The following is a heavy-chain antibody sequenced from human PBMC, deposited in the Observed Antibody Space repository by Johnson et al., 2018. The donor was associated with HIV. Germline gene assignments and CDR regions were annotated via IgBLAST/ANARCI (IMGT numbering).Heavy chain of an antibody. J-gene: IGHJ3*02. CDR3: AKGVRGSSCYDAFDI. CDR1: GFTLGSYD. CDR2: IYSDGET. V-gene: IGHV3-13*01. Sequence: VQLVESGGGLVQPGGSLRLSCEASGFTLGSYDMHWVRQAAGKGLEWVSEIYSDGETYYPASVKGRFTTSRDNSKNTLYLQMNSLRAGDTAVYYCAKGVRGSSCYDAFDIWGQGTMVTVS. D-gene: IGHD6-6*01.